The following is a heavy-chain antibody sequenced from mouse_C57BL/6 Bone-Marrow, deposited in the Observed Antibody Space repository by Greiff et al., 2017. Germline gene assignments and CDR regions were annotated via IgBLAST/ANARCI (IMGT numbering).Heavy chain of an antibody. CDR3: ASGYYPPRFAY. CDR2: INPSSGYT. D-gene: IGHD2-3*01. CDR1: GYTFTSYW. J-gene: IGHJ3*01. Sequence: QVQLQQSGAELAQPGASVKLSCTASGYTFTSYWMNWVKQRPGQGLEWIGYINPSSGYTKYNQKFKDKATLTADKSSSTAYMQLSSLTYEDSAVYFCASGYYPPRFAYWGQGTLVTVSA. V-gene: IGHV1-7*01.